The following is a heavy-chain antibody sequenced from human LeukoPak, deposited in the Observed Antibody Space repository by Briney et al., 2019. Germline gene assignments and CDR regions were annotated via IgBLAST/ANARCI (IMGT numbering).Heavy chain of an antibody. CDR3: ARHAGGISATGTRPFDY. Sequence: PSETLSLTCTVSGGSISSYYWSWIRQPAGKGLEWIGRIFTSGSTNYNPSLKSLVTMSVDTSKNQFSLKLSSVTAADTAVYYCARHAGGISATGTRPFDYWGQGTLVTVSS. CDR1: GGSISSYY. D-gene: IGHD6-13*01. J-gene: IGHJ4*02. CDR2: IFTSGST. V-gene: IGHV4-4*07.